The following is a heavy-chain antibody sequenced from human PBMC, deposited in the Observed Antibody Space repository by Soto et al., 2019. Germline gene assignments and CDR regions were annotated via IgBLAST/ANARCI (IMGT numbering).Heavy chain of an antibody. J-gene: IGHJ4*02. V-gene: IGHV3-30*18. Sequence: GGSLRLSCAGSGSTFSNYAMHWVRQAPGKGLEWVALTSYDGNNEYYTDSVKGRFTISRDNSKNTLFLQMDSPRPEDTAVYYCAKDKGVFNWATSYFDYWGQGALVTVSS. CDR3: AKDKGVFNWATSYFDY. D-gene: IGHD1-1*01. CDR1: GSTFSNYA. CDR2: TSYDGNNE.